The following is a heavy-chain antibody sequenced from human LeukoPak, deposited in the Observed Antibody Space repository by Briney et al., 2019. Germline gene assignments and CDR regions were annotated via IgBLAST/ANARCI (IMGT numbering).Heavy chain of an antibody. CDR2: MYSSGST. V-gene: IGHV4-59*12. D-gene: IGHD3-10*01. Sequence: SETLSLTCTVSGGSISTYYWSWIRQPPGKGLEWIGYMYSSGSTNYNPSLKSRVTLSLDTSKNQFSLKLSSVTAADTAVYYCARDETRDGETNWFDPWGQGTLVTVSS. CDR1: GGSISTYY. CDR3: ARDETRDGETNWFDP. J-gene: IGHJ5*02.